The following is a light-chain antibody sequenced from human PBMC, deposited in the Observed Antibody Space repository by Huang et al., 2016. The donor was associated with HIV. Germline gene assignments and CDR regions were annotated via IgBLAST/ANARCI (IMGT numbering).Light chain of an antibody. Sequence: DIVMTQSPDSLAVSLGERATINCKSSQTVLDSSNNKNYLAWYQQKPGQPPKLLIYWASSRESGVPDRFSCSGSGTEFTLTISSLQAEDVAVYYCHQYYDTPYSFGQGTKLEIK. J-gene: IGKJ2*01. CDR1: QTVLDSSNNKNY. CDR3: HQYYDTPYS. CDR2: WAS. V-gene: IGKV4-1*01.